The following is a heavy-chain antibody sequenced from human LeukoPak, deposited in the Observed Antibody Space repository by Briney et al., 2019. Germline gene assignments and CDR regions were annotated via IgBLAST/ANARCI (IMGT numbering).Heavy chain of an antibody. V-gene: IGHV4-39*01. CDR3: ARQKIAYCGGDCPNWFDP. CDR2: IYYSGST. D-gene: IGHD2-21*01. Sequence: PSETLSLTXTVSGGSISSSSYYWGWIGQPPGKGLEWIGSIYYSGSTYYNPSLKSRVTISVDTSKNQFSLKLSSVTAADTAVYYCARQKIAYCGGDCPNWFDPWGQGTLVTVSS. CDR1: GGSISSSSYY. J-gene: IGHJ5*02.